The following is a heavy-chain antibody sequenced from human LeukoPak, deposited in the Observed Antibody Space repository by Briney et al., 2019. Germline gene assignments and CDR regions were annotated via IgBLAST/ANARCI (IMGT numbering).Heavy chain of an antibody. CDR2: IYYSGST. V-gene: IGHV4-31*03. Sequence: SETLSLTCTVSGGSISSGGYYWSWIRQHPGKGLEWLGYIYYSGSTYYNPSLKSRVTISVDTSKNQFSLKLSFVTAADTAVYYCAREIHSGYDLSKCYFDYWGQGTLVTVSS. J-gene: IGHJ4*02. CDR3: AREIHSGYDLSKCYFDY. D-gene: IGHD5-12*01. CDR1: GGSISSGGYY.